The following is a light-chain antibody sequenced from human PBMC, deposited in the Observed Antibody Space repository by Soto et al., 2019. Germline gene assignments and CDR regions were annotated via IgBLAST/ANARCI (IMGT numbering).Light chain of an antibody. Sequence: LTQSPGTLSLSPGERATLSCRASQTFSSSYLAWYQQKPGQAPRLLIYGTSSRATGIPDRFSGSGSGTDFTLTISRLEPEDFTVYYCLRYGSSPQWTVGHGTKVDIK. CDR1: QTFSSSY. J-gene: IGKJ1*01. CDR3: LRYGSSPQWT. CDR2: GTS. V-gene: IGKV3-20*01.